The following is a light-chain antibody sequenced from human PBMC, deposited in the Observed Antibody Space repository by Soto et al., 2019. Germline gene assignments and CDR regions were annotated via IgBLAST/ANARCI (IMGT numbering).Light chain of an antibody. CDR3: QQRSNWPIT. CDR1: QNVNSY. Sequence: EIVLTQSTATLSLSPGERATLSYRASQNVNSYITWYQQKPGQAPRLLIYDASNRATGIPARFSGSGSGTDFTLTINSLEPEDFAVYYCQQRSNWPITFGQGTRLEIK. J-gene: IGKJ5*01. CDR2: DAS. V-gene: IGKV3-11*01.